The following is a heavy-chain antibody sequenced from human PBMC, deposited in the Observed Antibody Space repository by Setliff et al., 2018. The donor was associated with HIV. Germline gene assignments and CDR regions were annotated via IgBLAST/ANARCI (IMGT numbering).Heavy chain of an antibody. CDR3: ARVRGSSGWYVFDY. CDR2: IYHSGST. Sequence: PSETLSLTCAVSGYSISSGYYWGWIRQPPGKGLEWIGTIYHSGSTYYNPSLKSRLTISVDTSKNQFSLKLTSVTAADTAVYYCARVRGSSGWYVFDYWGQGTLVTVSS. CDR1: GYSISSGYY. J-gene: IGHJ4*02. V-gene: IGHV4-38-2*01. D-gene: IGHD6-19*01.